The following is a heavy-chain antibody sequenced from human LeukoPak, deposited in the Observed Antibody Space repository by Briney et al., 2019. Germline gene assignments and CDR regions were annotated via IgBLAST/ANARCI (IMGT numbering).Heavy chain of an antibody. CDR1: GFTFSSYA. V-gene: IGHV3-23*01. CDR3: AKDHSYGSGSLPLPDY. J-gene: IGHJ4*02. CDR2: ISGSGDST. D-gene: IGHD3-10*01. Sequence: PGGSLRLSCAASGFTFSSYAMSWVRQAPGKGLEWVSAISGSGDSTYYADCVKGRFTISRDNSKNTLYLQMNSLRAEDTDVYYCAKDHSYGSGSLPLPDYWGQGTLVTVSS.